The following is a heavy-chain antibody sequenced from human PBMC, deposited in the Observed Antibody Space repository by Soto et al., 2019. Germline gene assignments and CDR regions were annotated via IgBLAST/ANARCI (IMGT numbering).Heavy chain of an antibody. CDR2: IYYSGTT. D-gene: IGHD2-21*02. J-gene: IGHJ4*02. Sequence: PSETLSLTCTVSDASINSGGYYWSWIRQHPGKGLEWIGFIYYSGTTYYNPSLKSRVTTSVDTSKNQFSLRLSSVTAADTAVYYCARGLIVMLAGIEGLINSHFDSWGQGTPVTV. V-gene: IGHV4-31*03. CDR3: ARGLIVMLAGIEGLINSHFDS. CDR1: DASINSGGYY.